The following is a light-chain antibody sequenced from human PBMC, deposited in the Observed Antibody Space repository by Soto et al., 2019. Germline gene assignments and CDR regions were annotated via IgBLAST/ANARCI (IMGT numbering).Light chain of an antibody. V-gene: IGKV1-5*01. CDR3: QQYNSYSWT. CDR1: QSIGSW. CDR2: DAS. J-gene: IGKJ1*01. Sequence: DIQMTQSPSTLSASVGDRFTLTCRASQSIGSWLAWYQQKPGKAPKLLIYDASSLESGVPSRFSGSGSGTKFTLTISSLQPDDFATYYCQQYNSYSWTFGQGTKVDIK.